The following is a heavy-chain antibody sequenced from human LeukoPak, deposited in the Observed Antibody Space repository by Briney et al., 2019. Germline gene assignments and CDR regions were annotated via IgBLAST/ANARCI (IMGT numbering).Heavy chain of an antibody. D-gene: IGHD3-22*01. CDR1: DGSISSSSYY. CDR2: IYYSGST. Sequence: PSETLSLTCTVSDGSISSSSYYWGWIRQPPGKGLEWIGSIYYSGSTYYNPSLKSRVTISVDTSKNQFSLKLSSVTAADTAVYYCARPRRGDTMIVVWGQGTLVTVSS. CDR3: ARPRRGDTMIVV. J-gene: IGHJ4*02. V-gene: IGHV4-39*01.